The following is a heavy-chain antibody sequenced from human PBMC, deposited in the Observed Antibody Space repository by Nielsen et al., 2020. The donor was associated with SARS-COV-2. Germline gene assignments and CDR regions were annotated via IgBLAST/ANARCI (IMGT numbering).Heavy chain of an antibody. CDR3: AREAAIGFDP. CDR2: INPNSGGT. J-gene: IGHJ5*02. Sequence: VRQAPGQGLEWMGRINPNSGGTNYAQKFQGRVTMTRDTSISTAYMELSRLRSDDTAVYYCAREAAIGFDPWGQGTLVTVSS. D-gene: IGHD6-13*01. V-gene: IGHV1-2*06.